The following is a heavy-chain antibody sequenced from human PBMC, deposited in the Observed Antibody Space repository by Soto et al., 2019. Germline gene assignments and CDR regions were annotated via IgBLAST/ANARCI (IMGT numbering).Heavy chain of an antibody. CDR1: GFTLSDYY. J-gene: IGHJ6*02. CDR3: VKDEGIEAMDV. D-gene: IGHD3-3*02. Sequence: GGSLRRSCAASGFTLSDYYMNWVRQAPGKGLDWVASITSSGSYVYYADSVKGRFSASRDNAKNSLSLQKDSLRPDDTAIYFCVKDEGIEAMDVWGQGTTVTVSS. V-gene: IGHV3-21*01. CDR2: ITSSGSYV.